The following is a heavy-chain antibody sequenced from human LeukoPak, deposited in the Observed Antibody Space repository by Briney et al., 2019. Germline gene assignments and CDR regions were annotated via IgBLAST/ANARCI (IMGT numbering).Heavy chain of an antibody. CDR2: ISYDGSNK. CDR1: GFTFSSYA. D-gene: IGHD5-18*01. V-gene: IGHV3-30*01. CDR3: AGDGYSSHSYFDY. J-gene: IGHJ4*02. Sequence: GGSLRLSCAASGFTFSSYAMHWVRQAPGKGLEWVAVISYDGSNKYYADSVKGRFTISRDNSKNTLYLQMNSLRAEDTAVYYCAGDGYSSHSYFDYWGQGTLVTVSS.